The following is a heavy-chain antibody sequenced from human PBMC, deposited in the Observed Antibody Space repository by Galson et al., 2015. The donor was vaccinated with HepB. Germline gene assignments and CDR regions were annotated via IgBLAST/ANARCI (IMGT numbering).Heavy chain of an antibody. CDR2: INHSGST. CDR1: GGSFSGYY. Sequence: LSLTCAVYGGSFSGYYWSWIRQPPGKGLEWIGEINHSGSTNYNPSLKSRVTISVDTSKNQFSLKLSSVTAADTAVYYCARVAGSGWFSDAFGIWGQGTMVTVSS. CDR3: ARVAGSGWFSDAFGI. V-gene: IGHV4-34*01. D-gene: IGHD6-19*01. J-gene: IGHJ3*02.